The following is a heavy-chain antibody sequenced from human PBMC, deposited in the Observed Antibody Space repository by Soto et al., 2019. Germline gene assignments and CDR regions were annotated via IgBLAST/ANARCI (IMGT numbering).Heavy chain of an antibody. CDR1: GGTFNTYA. CDR3: AREVQVHTPAFVY. J-gene: IGHJ4*02. Sequence: QVQLVQSGAEMKKPGSSVKVSCQSSGGTFNTYAMNWVRQAPGQGPEWMGDISPMFGAANYAPKFQGRVTITADESTGTSYIQLSSLTSEDTVLYCCAREVQVHTPAFVYWGQGTLVTVSS. V-gene: IGHV1-69*19. CDR2: ISPMFGAA. D-gene: IGHD3-10*01.